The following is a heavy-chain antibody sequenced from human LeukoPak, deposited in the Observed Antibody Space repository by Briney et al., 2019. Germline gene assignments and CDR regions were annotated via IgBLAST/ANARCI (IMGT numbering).Heavy chain of an antibody. CDR3: ARGVFVGDGYNLFYFDY. V-gene: IGHV4-34*01. Sequence: PSETLSLTCAVDGRSLSGYYWSWIRPPPGKGMEWIGEINHSGSTNYSPSLKSRVTISVDTSKNQFSLKLSSVIAADTAVYYCARGVFVGDGYNLFYFDYWGQGTLVTVSS. D-gene: IGHD5-24*01. J-gene: IGHJ4*02. CDR1: GRSLSGYY. CDR2: INHSGST.